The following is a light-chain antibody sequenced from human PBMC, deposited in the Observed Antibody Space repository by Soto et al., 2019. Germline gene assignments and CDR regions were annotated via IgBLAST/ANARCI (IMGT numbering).Light chain of an antibody. J-gene: IGLJ2*01. CDR3: SSHSSSSSVV. CDR1: SSDIGGYNY. V-gene: IGLV2-14*03. CDR2: DVS. Sequence: QSALTQPASVSGSPGQSITISCTGTSSDIGGYNYVSWYQQHPGKAPKLVIYDVSHRPSGLSNRFSGSKSGNTASLTISGLPAEDQGDYYCSSHSSSSSVVFGRGTKVTVL.